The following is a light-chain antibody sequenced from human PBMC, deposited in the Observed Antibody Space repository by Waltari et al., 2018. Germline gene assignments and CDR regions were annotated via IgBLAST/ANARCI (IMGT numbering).Light chain of an antibody. CDR2: DVN. CDR1: SSDIGRYNY. CDR3: SSYTSTTTPVV. Sequence: QSALTQPASVSGSPGQSITIPCTGTSSDIGRYNYVSWYQQHPGKALKLIIYDVNNRPSGISDHFSGAKSANTASLTIAGLQVEDEADYFCSSYTSTTTPVVVGSGTKVTVL. J-gene: IGLJ1*01. V-gene: IGLV2-14*03.